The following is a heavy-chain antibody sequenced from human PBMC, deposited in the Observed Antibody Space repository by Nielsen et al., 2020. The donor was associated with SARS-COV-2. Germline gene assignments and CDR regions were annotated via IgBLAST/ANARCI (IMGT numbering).Heavy chain of an antibody. CDR2: ISGGST. CDR1: GFTVSSNE. J-gene: IGHJ6*03. Sequence: GESLKISCAASGFTVSSNEMSWVRQAPGKGLEWVSSISGGSTYYADSVKGRFTISRDNSKNTLYLQMNSLRAEDTAVYYCAKDQWELLTYYYYYYMDVWGKGTTVTVSS. V-gene: IGHV3-38-3*01. D-gene: IGHD1-26*01. CDR3: AKDQWELLTYYYYYYMDV.